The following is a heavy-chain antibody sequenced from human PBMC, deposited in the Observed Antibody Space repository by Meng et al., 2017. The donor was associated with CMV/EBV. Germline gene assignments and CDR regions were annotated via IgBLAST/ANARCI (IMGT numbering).Heavy chain of an antibody. CDR2: INPSGGST. CDR1: GYTFTSYY. D-gene: IGHD3-16*01. J-gene: IGHJ4*02. CDR3: ARHYDYDDY. V-gene: IGHV1-46*01. Sequence: QVQLVQLGAEVKKPAASVKVSCKTAGYTFTSYYMHWVRQAPGQGLEWMGIINPSGGSTSYAQKFQGRVTMTRDTYISTAYMELSRLRSDDTAVYYCARHYDYDDYWGQGTLVTVSS.